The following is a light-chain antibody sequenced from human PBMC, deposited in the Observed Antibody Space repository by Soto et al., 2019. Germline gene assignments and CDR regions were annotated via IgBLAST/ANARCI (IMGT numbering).Light chain of an antibody. CDR1: SSDVGRFNY. CDR2: EVS. V-gene: IGLV2-8*01. CDR3: SSYAGNDNYV. Sequence: VLAQPPSASGSPGQSVTISCTGSSSDVGRFNYVSWYQQHPGKAPKVILYEVSKRPSGVPDRFSGSKSGNTASLTVSGLQAEDEADYYCSSYAGNDNYVFGTGTKVTVL. J-gene: IGLJ1*01.